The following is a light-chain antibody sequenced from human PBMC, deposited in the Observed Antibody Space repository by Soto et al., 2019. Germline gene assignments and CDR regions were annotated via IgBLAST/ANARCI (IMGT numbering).Light chain of an antibody. CDR1: QSISSW. V-gene: IGKV1-5*03. J-gene: IGKJ1*01. Sequence: DIQMTQSPSTLSASVGDRVTITCRASQSISSWLAWYQQKPGKAPKLLLYKASSLESGVPSRFSGSGSGTEFTLTISSLQPDDFATYYCQQYNSYSWTVGQGTKVEIK. CDR3: QQYNSYSWT. CDR2: KAS.